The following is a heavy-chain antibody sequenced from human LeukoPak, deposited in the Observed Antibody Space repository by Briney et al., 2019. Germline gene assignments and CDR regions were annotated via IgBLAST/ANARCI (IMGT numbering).Heavy chain of an antibody. CDR3: ARHFGAPNLWSESIFDL. Sequence: SETLSLTCTVSGCSINSYYWSWIRQPPGKGLEWIGYIYYRGSTKYNPSLNSRVTISLDTPKNQFSLKVRSLTAADTAVYYCARHFGAPNLWSESIFDLWGQGTLVTVSS. J-gene: IGHJ5*02. D-gene: IGHD3-3*01. CDR1: GCSINSYY. CDR2: IYYRGST. V-gene: IGHV4-59*01.